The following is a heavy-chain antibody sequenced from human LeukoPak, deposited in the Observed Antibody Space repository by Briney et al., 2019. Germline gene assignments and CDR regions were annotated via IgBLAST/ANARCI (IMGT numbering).Heavy chain of an antibody. CDR3: AREQDREASATVVGDY. CDR2: ISSSATTI. Sequence: PGGSLRLSCAASGFTFSDYYMSWIRQAPGKGLEWVSYISSSATTIYYADSVKGRFTISRDNAKNSLYLQMDSLTAEDTAVYYCAREQDREASATVVGDYWGQGTLVTVSS. CDR1: GFTFSDYY. J-gene: IGHJ4*02. V-gene: IGHV3-11*04. D-gene: IGHD4-23*01.